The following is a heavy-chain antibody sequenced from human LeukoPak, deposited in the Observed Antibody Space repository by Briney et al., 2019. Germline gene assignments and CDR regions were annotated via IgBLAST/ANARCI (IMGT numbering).Heavy chain of an antibody. CDR2: IIPIFGTA. CDR1: GGTFSSYA. V-gene: IGHV1-69*13. J-gene: IGHJ6*02. D-gene: IGHD6-13*01. CDR3: AGLPGIAAAGTPIYYYGMDV. Sequence: SVKVSCKASGGTFSSYAISWVRQAPGQGLEWMGGIIPIFGTANCAQKFQGRVTITADESTSTACMELSSLRSEDTAVYYCAGLPGIAAAGTPIYYYGMDVWGQGTTVTVSS.